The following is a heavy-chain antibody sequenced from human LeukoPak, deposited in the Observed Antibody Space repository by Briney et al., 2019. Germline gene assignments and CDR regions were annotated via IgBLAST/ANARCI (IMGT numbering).Heavy chain of an antibody. CDR1: GGSFSGYY. CDR2: INHSGST. Sequence: PSETLSLTCAVYGGSFSGYYWSWIRQPPGKGLEWIGEINHSGSTNYNPSLKSRVTISVDTSKNQFSLKLSSVTAADTAVYYCARGRSWSPRFDYWGQGTLVTVSS. J-gene: IGHJ4*02. CDR3: ARGRSWSPRFDY. D-gene: IGHD6-6*01. V-gene: IGHV4-34*01.